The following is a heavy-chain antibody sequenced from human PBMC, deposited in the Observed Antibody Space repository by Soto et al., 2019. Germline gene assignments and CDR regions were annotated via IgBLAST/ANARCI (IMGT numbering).Heavy chain of an antibody. J-gene: IGHJ6*03. D-gene: IGHD5-12*01. CDR1: GGSISSYY. Sequence: QVQLQESGPGLVKPSETLSLTCTVSGGSISSYYWSWIRQPPGKGLEWIGYIYYSGSTNYNPSLKSRVTTSVDTSKNQFYLKLSSVTAADTAVYYCARSGGSAYYYYYYMDVWGKGTTVTVSS. CDR2: IYYSGST. V-gene: IGHV4-59*08. CDR3: ARSGGSAYYYYYYMDV.